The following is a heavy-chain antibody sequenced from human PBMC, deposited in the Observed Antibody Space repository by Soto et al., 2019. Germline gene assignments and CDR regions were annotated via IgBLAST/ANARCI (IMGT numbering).Heavy chain of an antibody. Sequence: LRLSCAASGFTFSNSWMHWVRQAPGKGLVWVSHIYSDGSITAYADSAKGRFTISRDNAKNTLYLQMNSLRVEDTAVYYCATDGSYAQHVWGQGTTVTVSS. V-gene: IGHV3-74*01. D-gene: IGHD2-2*01. CDR1: GFTFSNSW. J-gene: IGHJ6*02. CDR2: IYSDGSIT. CDR3: ATDGSYAQHV.